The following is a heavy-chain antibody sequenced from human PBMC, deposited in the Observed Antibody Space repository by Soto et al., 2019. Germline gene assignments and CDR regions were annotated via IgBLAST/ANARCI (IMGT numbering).Heavy chain of an antibody. D-gene: IGHD2-8*01. V-gene: IGHV2-5*02. CDR1: GFSLTTTGVG. CDR3: VHRPAGGPNRFAY. J-gene: IGHJ4*02. CDR2: IYGDDTK. Sequence: QITLTESGPTLVKPTQTLTLTCTFSGFSLTTTGVGVGWIRQPPGRTLEWLALIYGDDTKRFNPSLNSRLTVTKDTSKNQVVLTMTNMDPVDTATYYCVHRPAGGPNRFAYWGQGTLVTVSS.